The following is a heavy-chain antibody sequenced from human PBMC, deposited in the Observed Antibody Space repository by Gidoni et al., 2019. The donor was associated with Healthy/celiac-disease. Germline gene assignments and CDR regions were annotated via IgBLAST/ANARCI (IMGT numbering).Heavy chain of an antibody. CDR3: ARGGDYRDY. CDR1: GGSFSGYY. Sequence: QVQLQQWGAGLLKPSETLSLTCAVYGGSFSGYYWSWIRQLPGKGLEWIGEIHHSGRTNYKPSLKRRVTISVDTSKNQFSLKLSSVTAADTAVYYCARGGDYRDYWGQGTLVTVSS. CDR2: IHHSGRT. V-gene: IGHV4-34*01. J-gene: IGHJ4*02.